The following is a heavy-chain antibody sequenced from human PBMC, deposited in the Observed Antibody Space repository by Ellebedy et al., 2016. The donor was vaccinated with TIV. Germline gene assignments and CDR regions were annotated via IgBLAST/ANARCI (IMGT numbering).Heavy chain of an antibody. CDR3: ARDYYGSGSYSSD. V-gene: IGHV3-74*01. D-gene: IGHD3-10*01. CDR1: GFTFSSYW. J-gene: IGHJ4*02. CDR2: INSDGSRT. Sequence: PGGSLRLSCAASGFTFSSYWMHWVRQAPGKGLVWVSLINSDGSRTTYADSVKGRFTISRDNAKNTLYLQMNSLRAEDTAVYYCARDYYGSGSYSSDWGQGTLVTVSS.